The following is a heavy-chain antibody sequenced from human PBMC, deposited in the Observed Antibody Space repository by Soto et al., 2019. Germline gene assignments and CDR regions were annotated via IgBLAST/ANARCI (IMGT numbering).Heavy chain of an antibody. CDR2: IIPIFGTA. J-gene: IGHJ4*02. Sequence: ASVKVSCKASGGTFSSYAISWVRQAPGQGLEWMGGIIPIFGTANYAQKFQGRVTITADKSTSTAYMELSSLRSEDTAVYYCASSLGSGYYYYFDYWGQGTLVTVSS. CDR1: GGTFSSYA. D-gene: IGHD3-22*01. V-gene: IGHV1-69*06. CDR3: ASSLGSGYYYYFDY.